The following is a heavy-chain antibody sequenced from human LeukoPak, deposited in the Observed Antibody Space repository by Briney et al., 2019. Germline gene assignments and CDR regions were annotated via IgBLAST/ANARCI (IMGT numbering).Heavy chain of an antibody. CDR3: ARDRAISIAARLRGGWFDP. CDR2: INPNSGGT. V-gene: IGHV1-2*02. CDR1: GYTFTGYY. D-gene: IGHD6-6*01. J-gene: IGHJ5*02. Sequence: ASVKVSCKASGYTFTGYYMHWVRQAPGQGLEWMGWINPNSGGTNYARKFQGRVTMTRDTSISTAYMELSRLRSDDTAVYYCARDRAISIAARLRGGWFDPWGQGTLVTVSS.